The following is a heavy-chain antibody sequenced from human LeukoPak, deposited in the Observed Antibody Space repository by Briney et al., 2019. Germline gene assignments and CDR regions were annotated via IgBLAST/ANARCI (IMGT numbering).Heavy chain of an antibody. CDR2: ISAYNGNT. Sequence: ASVKVSCKASGYTFTSYGISWVRQAPGQGLEWMGWISAYNGNTNYAQKLQGRVTMTTDTSTSTAYMELRSLRSDDTAVYYCAREFSSRGSYWYFDLWGRGTLVTVSS. D-gene: IGHD6-13*01. V-gene: IGHV1-18*01. CDR1: GYTFTSYG. CDR3: AREFSSRGSYWYFDL. J-gene: IGHJ2*01.